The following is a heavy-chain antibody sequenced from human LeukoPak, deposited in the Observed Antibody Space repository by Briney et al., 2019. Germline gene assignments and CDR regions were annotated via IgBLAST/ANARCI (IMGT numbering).Heavy chain of an antibody. D-gene: IGHD3-9*01. CDR3: AKFPEIRYFDWLLGDDAFGI. V-gene: IGHV3-30*02. Sequence: GGSLRLSCAASGFTFSSYGMHWVRQAPGKGLEWVAFIRYDGSNKYYADSVKGRFTISRDNSKNTLYLQMNSLRAEDTAVYYCAKFPEIRYFDWLLGDDAFGIWGQGTMVTVSS. CDR1: GFTFSSYG. CDR2: IRYDGSNK. J-gene: IGHJ3*02.